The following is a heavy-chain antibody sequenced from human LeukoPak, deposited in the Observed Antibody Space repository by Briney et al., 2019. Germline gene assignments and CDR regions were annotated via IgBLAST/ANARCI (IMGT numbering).Heavy chain of an antibody. CDR1: GGSISSGGYS. Sequence: PSQTLSLTCAVSGGSISSGGYSWSWIRQPPGKGLEWIGYIYHSGSTYYNPSLKSRVTISVDRSKNQFSLKLNSVTAADTAVYYCARGPRYCSSTSCYSGRFDPWGQGTLVTVSS. J-gene: IGHJ5*02. CDR2: IYHSGST. D-gene: IGHD2-2*01. CDR3: ARGPRYCSSTSCYSGRFDP. V-gene: IGHV4-30-2*01.